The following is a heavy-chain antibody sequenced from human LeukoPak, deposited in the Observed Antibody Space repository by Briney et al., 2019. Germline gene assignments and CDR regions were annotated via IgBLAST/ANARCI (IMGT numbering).Heavy chain of an antibody. CDR1: GLTFDDFA. V-gene: IGHV3-9*01. D-gene: IGHD2-2*01. Sequence: GRSLRLSCAASGLTFDDFAMHWVRQTPGKGLEWVSGISWNGDSSGYADSVKGRFSISRDNAKNPLFLQMHSLRPADTALYYCAKDTSPYLTAASTGLDFWGQGTLVTVSS. CDR3: AKDTSPYLTAASTGLDF. CDR2: ISWNGDSS. J-gene: IGHJ4*02.